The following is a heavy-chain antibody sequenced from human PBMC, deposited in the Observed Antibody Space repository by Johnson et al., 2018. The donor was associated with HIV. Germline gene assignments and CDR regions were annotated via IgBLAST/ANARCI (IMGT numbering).Heavy chain of an antibody. Sequence: VQLVESGGGVVQPGRSLRLSCAASGFTVSSNYMSWVRQAPGKGLEWVSVIYSGGSTYYADSVKGRFTISRDNSKNTLYLQMNSLRAEDTAIYYCAKYIGATLDAFDIRGQGTMVTVSS. CDR3: AKYIGATLDAFDI. D-gene: IGHD3-10*01. CDR2: IYSGGST. CDR1: GFTVSSNY. J-gene: IGHJ3*02. V-gene: IGHV3-66*01.